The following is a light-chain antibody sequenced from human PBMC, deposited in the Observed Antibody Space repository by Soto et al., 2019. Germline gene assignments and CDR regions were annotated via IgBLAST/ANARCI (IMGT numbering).Light chain of an antibody. V-gene: IGLV2-14*01. Sequence: QSALTQSASVSGSPGQSITISCTGTSSDFGVYPFVSWYQQHPGKAPTLIIYDVNSRPSGVSNRFSGSKSGNTASLTISGLQAEGEADYYCSSYSTTTTPLVFGAGTKVTVL. CDR3: SSYSTTTTPLV. CDR2: DVN. CDR1: SSDFGVYPF. J-gene: IGLJ1*01.